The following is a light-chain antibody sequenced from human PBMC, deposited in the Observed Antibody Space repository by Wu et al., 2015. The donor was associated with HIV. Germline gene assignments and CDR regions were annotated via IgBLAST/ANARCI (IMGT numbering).Light chain of an antibody. J-gene: IGKJ4*01. CDR3: QQRTNWLT. CDR1: QSVSTY. V-gene: IGKV3-11*01. CDR2: DAS. Sequence: EIVLTQSPATLSLSPGERATLSCRASQSVSTYLAWYQRKPGQAPRLLIYDASNRATDIPARFSGSGSGTDFTLTISSLEPEDFAVYYCQQRTNWLTFGGGPRWRSN.